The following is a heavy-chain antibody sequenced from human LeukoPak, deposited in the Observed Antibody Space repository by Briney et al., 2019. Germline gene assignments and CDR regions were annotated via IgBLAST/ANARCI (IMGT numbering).Heavy chain of an antibody. J-gene: IGHJ4*02. CDR1: GFTFSDYY. D-gene: IGHD3-16*01. Sequence: GGALRLSCAASGFTFSDYYMSWIRQAPGKGLEWVSYISSSGSTIYYADSVKGRFTISRDNAKNSLYLQMNSLRAEDTAVYYCARDLVDDYVWGSYCYWGQGTLVTVSS. CDR2: ISSSGSTI. V-gene: IGHV3-11*01. CDR3: ARDLVDDYVWGSYCY.